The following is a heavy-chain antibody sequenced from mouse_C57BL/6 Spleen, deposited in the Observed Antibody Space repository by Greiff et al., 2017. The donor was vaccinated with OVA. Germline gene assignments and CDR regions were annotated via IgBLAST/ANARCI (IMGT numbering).Heavy chain of an antibody. Sequence: QVQLKQPGAELVKPGASVKMSCKASGYTFTSYWITWVKQRPGQGLEWIGDIHPGSGSTNYNEKFKSKATLTVDTSSSTAYMQLSSLTSEDSAVYYCARGGYYADCWGQGTTLTVSS. CDR3: ARGGYYADC. CDR1: GYTFTSYW. CDR2: IHPGSGST. V-gene: IGHV1-55*01. J-gene: IGHJ2*01.